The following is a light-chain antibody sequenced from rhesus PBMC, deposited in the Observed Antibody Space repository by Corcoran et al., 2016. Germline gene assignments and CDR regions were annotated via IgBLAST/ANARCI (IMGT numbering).Light chain of an antibody. CDR3: QQHNSYPLT. CDR1: QGISSS. CDR2: AAS. J-gene: IGKJ4*01. V-gene: IGKV1-25*01. Sequence: DIQMTQSPSSLSASVGARVTITCRASQGISSSLAWYQQNPGKAPKLLIYAASTLQSGVPSRFSGSGSVTDFTLTISSLQPEDVATYYCQQHNSYPLTFGGGTKVELK.